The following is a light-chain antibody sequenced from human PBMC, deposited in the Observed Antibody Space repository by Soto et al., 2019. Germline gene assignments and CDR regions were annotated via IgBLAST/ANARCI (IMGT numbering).Light chain of an antibody. CDR3: QLTRSFPST. CDR2: AAS. J-gene: IGKJ4*01. CDR1: QGIGSY. V-gene: IGKV1-9*01. Sequence: DMKMTLSPSTLSAAVGDRVTITCRASQGIGSYLAWYQQKPGEAPKLLIFAASTLQSGVPSRFSGSGSGTDFTLTISGLQAEDFAPYYCQLTRSFPSTFGGGGKVDIK.